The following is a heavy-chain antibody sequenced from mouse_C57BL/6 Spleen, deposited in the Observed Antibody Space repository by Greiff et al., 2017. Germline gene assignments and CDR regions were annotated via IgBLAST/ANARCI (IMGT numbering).Heavy chain of an antibody. CDR1: GYSITSGYV. J-gene: IGHJ4*01. CDR2: MSYSGGT. V-gene: IGHV3-1*01. Sequence: EVQLQQSGPGMVKPSPSLSLSCTVTGYSITSGYVWHGIRHFPGNKLEWMGYMSYSGGTNYNPSLKSRISITHDTSKNHFFLKLNSETTEDTAPYNGARERYYAVGYWGQGTSVTVSS. CDR3: ARERYYAVGY.